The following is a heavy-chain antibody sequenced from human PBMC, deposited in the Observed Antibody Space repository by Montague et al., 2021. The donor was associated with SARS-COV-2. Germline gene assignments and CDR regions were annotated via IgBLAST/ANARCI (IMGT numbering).Heavy chain of an antibody. J-gene: IGHJ5*02. CDR2: INHSGST. V-gene: IGHV4-34*01. D-gene: IGHD3-22*01. CDR3: ARGTRITMIVVVITDIRFDP. Sequence: SETLSLTCDVYGGSVSDNEWCWDRHPPGKGLEWIGEINHSGSTNYNPSLKSEVTTSVDTYKTQFSLKLTSMTAADTAVYYCARGTRITMIVVVITDIRFDPWGQGTLVTVSS. CDR1: GGSVSDNE.